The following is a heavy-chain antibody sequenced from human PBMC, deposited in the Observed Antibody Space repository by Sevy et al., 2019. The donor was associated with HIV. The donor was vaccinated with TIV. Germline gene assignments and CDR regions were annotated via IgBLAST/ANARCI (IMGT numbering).Heavy chain of an antibody. CDR3: AKALSPYGSGGYRGIDF. CDR2: ITWKSGST. J-gene: IGHJ4*02. Sequence: GGSLRLSCAATGFTFDDYAMHWVRQVPGKGLEWVSGITWKSGSTGYANSAKGRFTVSRDNAKNFLYLQMYSLRPDDTAFYYCAKALSPYGSGGYRGIDFWGQGTLVTVSS. V-gene: IGHV3-9*01. CDR1: GFTFDDYA. D-gene: IGHD6-19*01.